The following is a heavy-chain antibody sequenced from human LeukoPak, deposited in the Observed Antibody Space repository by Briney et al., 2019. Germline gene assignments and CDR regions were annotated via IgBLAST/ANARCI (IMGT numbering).Heavy chain of an antibody. Sequence: GGSLRLSCAASGVTFSSYAMSCGRQAPGKGLEWGSAMSGSGGSTYYADSVKGRFTISRDNSKNTLYLQMNSLRAEDTAVYYCAKARQGLRLGESDYWGQGTLVTVSS. D-gene: IGHD3-16*01. CDR1: GVTFSSYA. CDR2: MSGSGGST. V-gene: IGHV3-23*01. J-gene: IGHJ4*02. CDR3: AKARQGLRLGESDY.